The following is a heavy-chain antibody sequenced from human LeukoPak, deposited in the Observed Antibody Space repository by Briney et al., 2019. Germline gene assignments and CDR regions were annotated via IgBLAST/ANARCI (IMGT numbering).Heavy chain of an antibody. D-gene: IGHD3-16*01. CDR1: GFTFSSYA. Sequence: PGGSLRLSCAASGFTFSSYAMSWFRQAPGKGLEWVSAISGSGGSTYYADSVKGRFTISRDNSKNTLYLQMNSLRAEDTAVYYCAKAPLPRGDYYMDVWGKGTTVTVSS. CDR3: AKAPLPRGDYYMDV. J-gene: IGHJ6*03. CDR2: ISGSGGST. V-gene: IGHV3-23*01.